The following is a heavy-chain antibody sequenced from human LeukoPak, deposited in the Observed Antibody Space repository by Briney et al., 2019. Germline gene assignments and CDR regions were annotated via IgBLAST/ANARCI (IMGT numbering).Heavy chain of an antibody. Sequence: GASLKISCKGSGYSFTSYWIGWVRQMPGKGLEWMGIIYPGDSDTRYSPSFQGQVTISADKSISTAYLQWSSLKASDTAMYYCARGRPNYYDSSGYYPFFDYWGQGTLVTVSS. CDR1: GYSFTSYW. CDR2: IYPGDSDT. CDR3: ARGRPNYYDSSGYYPFFDY. D-gene: IGHD3-22*01. J-gene: IGHJ4*02. V-gene: IGHV5-51*01.